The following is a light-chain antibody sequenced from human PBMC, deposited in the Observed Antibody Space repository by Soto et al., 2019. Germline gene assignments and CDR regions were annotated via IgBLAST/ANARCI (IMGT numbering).Light chain of an antibody. J-gene: IGLJ1*01. Sequence: QSVLTQPPSASGTPGQRVTSSCSGRSANIGNNYVCWYQQLPGTAPKLLIYSNNQRPSGVPDRFSGSKSGTSASLAISGLRSEYEAEYYCVSWDDSLSGLVFGTGTKLTVL. CDR1: SANIGNNY. V-gene: IGLV1-47*02. CDR2: SNN. CDR3: VSWDDSLSGLV.